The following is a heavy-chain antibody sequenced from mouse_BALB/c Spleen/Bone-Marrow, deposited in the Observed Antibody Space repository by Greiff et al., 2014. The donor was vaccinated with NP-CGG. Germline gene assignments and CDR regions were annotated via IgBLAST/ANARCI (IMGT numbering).Heavy chain of an antibody. CDR3: AKNLDAMDY. CDR2: IWRGGST. Sequence: VKLMESGPGLVQPSRSLSITCTVSGFSLTSYGVHWVRQSPGKGLEWLGVIWRGGSTDYNAAFMSRLSITKDNSKSQVFFKMNSLQADDTAIYYCAKNLDAMDYWGQGTSVTVSS. CDR1: GFSLTSYG. J-gene: IGHJ4*01. V-gene: IGHV2-5*01.